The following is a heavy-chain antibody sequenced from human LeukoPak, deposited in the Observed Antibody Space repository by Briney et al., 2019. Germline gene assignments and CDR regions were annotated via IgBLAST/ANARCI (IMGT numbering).Heavy chain of an antibody. J-gene: IGHJ4*02. CDR2: IKSKTDGGTT. CDR1: GFTFSNAW. Sequence: PGGSLRLSCAASGFTFSNAWMSWVRQAPGKGLEWVGRIKSKTDGGTTDYAAPVKGRFTISRDDSKNTLYLQMNSLKTKDTAVYYCTTDLGYSGYDGYYFDYWGQGTLVTVS. CDR3: TTDLGYSGYDGYYFDY. D-gene: IGHD5-12*01. V-gene: IGHV3-15*01.